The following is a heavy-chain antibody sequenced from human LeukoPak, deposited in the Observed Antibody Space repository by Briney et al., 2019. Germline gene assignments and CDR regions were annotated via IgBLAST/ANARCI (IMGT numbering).Heavy chain of an antibody. D-gene: IGHD5-12*01. CDR1: GFTLSSYS. V-gene: IGHV3-64*04. J-gene: IGHJ4*02. Sequence: GGSLRLSCSASGFTLSSYSIHWVRQAPGKGLEYVSTSGGATYYADSVKGRFTISRDNSKNTLYLQMNSLRAEDTAVYYCARSDSGWLDYWGQGTLVTVSS. CDR2: SGGAT. CDR3: ARSDSGWLDY.